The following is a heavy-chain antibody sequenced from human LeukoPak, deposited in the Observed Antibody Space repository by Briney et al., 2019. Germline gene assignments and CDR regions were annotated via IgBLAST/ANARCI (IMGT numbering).Heavy chain of an antibody. J-gene: IGHJ4*02. CDR2: IYYSGST. CDR1: GGSISSYY. D-gene: IGHD3-22*01. V-gene: IGHV4-59*08. Sequence: SETLSLTCIVSGGSISSYYWSWIRQPPGKGLEWIGYIYYSGSTNYNPSLKSRVTISVDTSKNQFSLKLSSVTAADTAVYYCARASGKIYYDSSGYSGYFDYWGQGTLVTVSS. CDR3: ARASGKIYYDSSGYSGYFDY.